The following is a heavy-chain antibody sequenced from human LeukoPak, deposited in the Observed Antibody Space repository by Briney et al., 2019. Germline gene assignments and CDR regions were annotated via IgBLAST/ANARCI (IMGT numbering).Heavy chain of an antibody. CDR2: MNPNSGNT. D-gene: IGHD3-22*01. J-gene: IGHJ4*02. Sequence: EASVKVSCKASGYTLTSYDINWVRQATGQGLEWIGWMNPNSGNTGYAQKFQGRVTMTRNTSISTAYMELSSLRSEDTAVYYCARGRYDSSGSKLLIYWGRGTLVTVSS. V-gene: IGHV1-8*01. CDR1: GYTLTSYD. CDR3: ARGRYDSSGSKLLIY.